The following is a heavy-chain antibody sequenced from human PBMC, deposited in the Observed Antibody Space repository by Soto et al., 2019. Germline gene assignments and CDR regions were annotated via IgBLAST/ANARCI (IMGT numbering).Heavy chain of an antibody. CDR1: GYTFTSYG. Sequence: QVHLEQSGPEVKKPGASVKVSCKASGYTFTSYGISWVRLAPGQGLEWMGWINIYGGGTNYAQKYQDRVTMTRDTSTNTGDLEMRSLTSDDTAIYYCARALYYYDNSGLAFWGQGTLVTVSS. J-gene: IGHJ4*02. V-gene: IGHV1-18*01. D-gene: IGHD3-22*01. CDR2: INIYGGGT. CDR3: ARALYYYDNSGLAF.